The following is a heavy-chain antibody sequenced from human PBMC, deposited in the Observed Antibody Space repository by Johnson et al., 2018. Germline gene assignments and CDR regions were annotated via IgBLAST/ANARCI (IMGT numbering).Heavy chain of an antibody. CDR1: GFTFSNYA. CDR3: AKIMTTDHYNWYGMDG. V-gene: IGHV3-23*04. D-gene: IGHD1-20*01. J-gene: IGHJ6*02. CDR2: ISGSDGRT. Sequence: VQLVQSGGGLVQPGGSLRLSCAASGFTFSNYAMIWARQAPGKGLNWVEGISGSDGRTYYADSGKGPFTISRDNVKNTVSLQMKSLRAEDTAIYKWAKIMTTDHYNWYGMDGWGQGTTVTVSS.